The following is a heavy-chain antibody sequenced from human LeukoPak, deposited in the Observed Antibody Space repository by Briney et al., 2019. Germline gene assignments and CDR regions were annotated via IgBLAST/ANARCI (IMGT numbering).Heavy chain of an antibody. CDR2: IYYSGST. CDR3: ARLAASAEVFET. V-gene: IGHV4-39*01. CDR1: GGSISSSSYY. Sequence: PSETLSLTCTVSGGSISSSSYYWGWIRQPPGKGLEWIGSIYYSGSTYYNPSLKSRVTISVDTAKNLFSLKLSSVTAADTAVYYCARLAASAEVFETWGQGTTVTVSS. J-gene: IGHJ3*02.